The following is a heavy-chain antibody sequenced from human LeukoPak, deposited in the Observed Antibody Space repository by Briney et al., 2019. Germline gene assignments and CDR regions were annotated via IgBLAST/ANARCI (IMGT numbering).Heavy chain of an antibody. Sequence: ASVKVSCKASGYTFTGYYMHWVRQAPGQGLEWMGWINPNSGGTNYAQKFQGRVTMTRDTSISTAYMELSRLRSDDTAVYYCARVKKYYYDSSGYSLLFDYWGQGTLVTVSS. D-gene: IGHD3-22*01. CDR2: INPNSGGT. CDR3: ARVKKYYYDSSGYSLLFDY. J-gene: IGHJ4*02. CDR1: GYTFTGYY. V-gene: IGHV1-2*02.